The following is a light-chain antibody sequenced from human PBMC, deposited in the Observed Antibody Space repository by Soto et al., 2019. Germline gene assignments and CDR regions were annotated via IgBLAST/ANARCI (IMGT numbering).Light chain of an antibody. CDR2: ATS. V-gene: IGKV3-20*01. J-gene: IGKJ4*01. CDR3: QQYGGSPRALS. CDR1: QTVGTDF. Sequence: EIVLTQSPDTLSLSPGERATLSCRASQTVGTDFLVWYQQKIGQPPRLLIYATSRRATGIPDRFSGSGSGTDVTLTISRLEPEDFAVYYCQQYGGSPRALSFGGGTRVESK.